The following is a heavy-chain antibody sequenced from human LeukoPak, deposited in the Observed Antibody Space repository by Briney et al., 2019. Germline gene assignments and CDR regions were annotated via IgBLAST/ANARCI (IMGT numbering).Heavy chain of an antibody. Sequence: SETLSLTCTVSGGSISSYYWSWIRQPAGKGLEWIGRIYTSGSTNYNPSLKSRVTMSVDTSKNQFSLKLSSVTAADTAVYYCAGGRIQLWLPAAFDIWGQGTMVTVPS. J-gene: IGHJ3*02. V-gene: IGHV4-4*07. D-gene: IGHD5-18*01. CDR1: GGSISSYY. CDR3: AGGRIQLWLPAAFDI. CDR2: IYTSGST.